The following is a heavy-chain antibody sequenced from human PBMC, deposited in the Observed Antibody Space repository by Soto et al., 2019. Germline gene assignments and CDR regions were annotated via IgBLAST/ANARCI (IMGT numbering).Heavy chain of an antibody. CDR2: LYYSGNT. D-gene: IGHD2-2*01. CDR3: AGLFCSSATCYPNWFDP. V-gene: IGHV4-39*01. CDR1: GASISSSPYY. J-gene: IGHJ5*02. Sequence: SETLSLTCTVSGASISSSPYYWGWIRQPPGKGLEWIGSLYYSGNTYYNPSLKSRVTISVDTSENQFSLRLTSVSAADTAVYYCAGLFCSSATCYPNWFDPWGQGTLVTVSS.